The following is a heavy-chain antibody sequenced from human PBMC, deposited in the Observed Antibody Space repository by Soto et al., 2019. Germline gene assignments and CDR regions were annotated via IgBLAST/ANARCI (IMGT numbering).Heavy chain of an antibody. D-gene: IGHD5-18*01. Sequence: GGSLRLSCAASGFTFSSYGTHWVRQAPGKGLGWVAVISYDGSNKYYADSVKGRFTISRDNSKNTLYLQMNSLRAEDTAVYYCAKDPYSYGPNWFDPWGQGTLVTVSS. CDR3: AKDPYSYGPNWFDP. J-gene: IGHJ5*02. CDR1: GFTFSSYG. CDR2: ISYDGSNK. V-gene: IGHV3-30*18.